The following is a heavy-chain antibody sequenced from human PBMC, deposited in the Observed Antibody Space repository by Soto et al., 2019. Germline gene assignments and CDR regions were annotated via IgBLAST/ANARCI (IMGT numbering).Heavy chain of an antibody. J-gene: IGHJ4*02. CDR1: GFSLSTNGVG. V-gene: IGHV2-5*02. CDR3: VHKGAGDRILDY. Sequence: QITLKESGPALVKPTQTLTLTCSFSGFSLSTNGVGVGWIRQPPGEALEWLAFIYWDDYKHFSPSLESRLTITKDTSKNQVVLTMTNMDPVDTATYYCVHKGAGDRILDYWGQGTPVTVSS. CDR2: IYWDDYK. D-gene: IGHD3-16*01.